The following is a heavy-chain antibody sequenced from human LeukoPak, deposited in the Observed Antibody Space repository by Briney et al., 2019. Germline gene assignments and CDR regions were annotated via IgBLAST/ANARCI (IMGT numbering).Heavy chain of an antibody. CDR1: GGSISGYH. D-gene: IGHD5/OR15-5a*01. CDR2: IYYGGST. V-gene: IGHV4-59*08. CDR3: ARHHIVSTGTFDY. Sequence: SETVSLTCTVSGGSISGYHWSWIRQPPGKGLEWIGYIYYGGSTNYNPSLKSRVTISLDTSKNQFSLKLNSVTAADTAVYYCARHHIVSTGTFDYWGQGTLVSVSS. J-gene: IGHJ4*02.